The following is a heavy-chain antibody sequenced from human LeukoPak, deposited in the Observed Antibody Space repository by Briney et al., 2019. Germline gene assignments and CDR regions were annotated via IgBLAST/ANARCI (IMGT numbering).Heavy chain of an antibody. CDR1: GFTFSDTW. D-gene: IGHD3-22*01. CDR2: IRSDGSDT. CDR3: ARGATDGYYDEGYFDY. V-gene: IGHV3-74*01. J-gene: IGHJ4*02. Sequence: PGGSLRLSCAASGFTFSDTWMHWVRQAPGEGLVWVSRIRSDGSDTRYAESVKGRFTISRDNAKNTLYLQMNSLRAEDTAVYYCARGATDGYYDEGYFDYWGQGTLVTVSS.